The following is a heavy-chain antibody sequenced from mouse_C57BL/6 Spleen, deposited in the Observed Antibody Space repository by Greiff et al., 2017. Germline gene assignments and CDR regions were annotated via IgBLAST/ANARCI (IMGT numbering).Heavy chain of an antibody. D-gene: IGHD1-1*01. Sequence: QVQLQQPGAELVMPGASVKLSCKASGYTFTSYWMHWVKQRPGQGLECIGEIDPSDSYTNYNQKFKGKSTLPVDKSSSTAYMQLSSLTSEDSAVYYCSRRGTTIVYWYFDVWGTGTTVTVSS. J-gene: IGHJ1*03. CDR3: SRRGTTIVYWYFDV. V-gene: IGHV1-69*01. CDR1: GYTFTSYW. CDR2: IDPSDSYT.